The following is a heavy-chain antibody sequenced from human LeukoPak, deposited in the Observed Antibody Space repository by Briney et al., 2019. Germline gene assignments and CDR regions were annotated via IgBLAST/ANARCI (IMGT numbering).Heavy chain of an antibody. CDR3: ARRMSAYSGSYPFDY. J-gene: IGHJ4*02. CDR1: GFTFSSYS. D-gene: IGHD1-26*01. CDR2: ISSSSSYI. Sequence: GGSLRLSCAASGFTFSSYSMNWVRQAPGKGLEWVSSISSSSSYIYYADSVKGRFTISRDNAKNSLYLQMNSLRAEDRAVYYCARRMSAYSGSYPFDYWGQGTLVTVSS. V-gene: IGHV3-21*01.